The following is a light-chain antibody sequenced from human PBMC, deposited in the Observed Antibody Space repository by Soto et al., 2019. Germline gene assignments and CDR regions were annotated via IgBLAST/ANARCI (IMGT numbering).Light chain of an antibody. CDR3: QQYGSSPLYT. Sequence: EIVLTQSPGTLSLSPGERATLSCRASQSVSSSYLAWYQQKPGQAPRLLIHGASFRATGIPDRFSGSGSGTDFSLTINRLEPEDFAVYYCQQYGSSPLYTLGQGTKLEIK. J-gene: IGKJ2*01. CDR2: GAS. V-gene: IGKV3-20*01. CDR1: QSVSSSY.